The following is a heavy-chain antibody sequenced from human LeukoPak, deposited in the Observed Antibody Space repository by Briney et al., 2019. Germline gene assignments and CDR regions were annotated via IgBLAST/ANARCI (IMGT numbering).Heavy chain of an antibody. CDR1: GGSISSGDYY. D-gene: IGHD6-13*01. Sequence: SETLSLTCTVSGGSISSGDYYWRWIRQPPGKGLEWIGYIYNNGSTYYNPSLKSRVTISVDTSKNLFSLKVSSVTAADAAVYYCARGRSSSWSSFDYWGQGTLVTVSS. J-gene: IGHJ4*02. CDR3: ARGRSSSWSSFDY. V-gene: IGHV4-30-4*01. CDR2: IYNNGST.